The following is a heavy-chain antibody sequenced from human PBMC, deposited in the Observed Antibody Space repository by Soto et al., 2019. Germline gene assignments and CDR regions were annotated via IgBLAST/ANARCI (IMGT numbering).Heavy chain of an antibody. CDR3: ARGAGMNYYGSGSYDDAFDI. CDR1: GGTFSSYA. D-gene: IGHD3-10*01. V-gene: IGHV1-69*13. Sequence: GASVKVSCKASGGTFSSYAISWVRQAPGQGREWMGGIIPIFGTANYAQKFQGRVTITADESTSTAYMELSSLRSEDTAVYYCARGAGMNYYGSGSYDDAFDIWGQGTMVTVSS. CDR2: IIPIFGTA. J-gene: IGHJ3*02.